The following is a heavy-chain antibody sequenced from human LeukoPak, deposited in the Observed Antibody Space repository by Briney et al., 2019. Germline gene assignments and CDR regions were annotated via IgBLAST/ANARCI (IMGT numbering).Heavy chain of an antibody. CDR1: GYSFTSYW. CDR3: ARRAVSRLAPLDY. J-gene: IGHJ4*02. D-gene: IGHD2-8*01. V-gene: IGHV5-51*01. CDR2: IYPGDSDS. Sequence: GESLQIFCKGSGYSFTSYWIGWVRQMPGKGLEWMGIIYPGDSDSRYSPSFQGQVTISADKSISTAYLQWSSLKASDTAMYYCARRAVSRLAPLDYWGQGTLVTVSS.